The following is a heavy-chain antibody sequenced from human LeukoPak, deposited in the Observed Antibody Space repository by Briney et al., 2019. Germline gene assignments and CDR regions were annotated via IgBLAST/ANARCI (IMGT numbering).Heavy chain of an antibody. J-gene: IGHJ4*02. CDR3: ARQIDYGPFDY. Sequence: SVKVSCKASGGTFSSYAISWVRQAPGQGLEWMGRIIPILGIANYAQKFQGRVTITADKSTSTAYMELSSLRSEDTAVYYCARQIDYGPFDYWGQGTLVTVSS. CDR2: IIPILGIA. V-gene: IGHV1-69*04. CDR1: GGTFSSYA. D-gene: IGHD4-17*01.